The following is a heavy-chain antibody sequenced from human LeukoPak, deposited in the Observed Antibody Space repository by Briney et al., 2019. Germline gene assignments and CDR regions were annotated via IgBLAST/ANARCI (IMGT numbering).Heavy chain of an antibody. D-gene: IGHD6-19*01. Sequence: GASVKDSCKASGYTFTGYYMHWVRLAPGQGLGWMGWINPNSGGTNYAQKFQGRVTMTKNTSISTAYMELSRLRSDDTALYYCARGVSGWVNFDSWGQGTLVTVSS. V-gene: IGHV1-2*02. J-gene: IGHJ4*02. CDR2: INPNSGGT. CDR1: GYTFTGYY. CDR3: ARGVSGWVNFDS.